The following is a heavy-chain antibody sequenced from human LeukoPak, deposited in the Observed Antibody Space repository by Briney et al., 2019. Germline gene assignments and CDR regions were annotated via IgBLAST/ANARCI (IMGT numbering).Heavy chain of an antibody. V-gene: IGHV3-74*01. CDR3: ARDAPGNTALDY. D-gene: IGHD5-18*01. CDR1: GFTFISYW. J-gene: IGHJ4*02. Sequence: PGGSLRLSCAASGFTFISYWMHWVRHAPGKGMVWVSRINGYGSSTDFADSVKGRFTISRDNAKNTLYLQMNSLRAEDTAVYYCARDAPGNTALDYWGQGTLVTASS. CDR2: INGYGSST.